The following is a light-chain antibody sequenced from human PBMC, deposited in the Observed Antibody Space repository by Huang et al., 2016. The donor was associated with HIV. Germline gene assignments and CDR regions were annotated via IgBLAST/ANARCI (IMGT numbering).Light chain of an antibody. CDR3: HQYDNWRLS. J-gene: IGKJ4*01. CDR1: RSVSTN. Sequence: EIVMTQSPATLSVSPGQRVTLSCRANRSVSTNLAWYQQRHGQAPRLLIYGSSTRDRGIPARFSGSGSGTDFSLTISSLQSEDVALYYCHQYDNWRLSFGGGTRV. V-gene: IGKV3-15*01. CDR2: GSS.